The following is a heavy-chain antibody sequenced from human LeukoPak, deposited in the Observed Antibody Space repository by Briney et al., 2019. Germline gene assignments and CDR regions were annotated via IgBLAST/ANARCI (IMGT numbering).Heavy chain of an antibody. CDR1: GFTFSDYY. D-gene: IGHD5-12*01. J-gene: IGHJ4*02. Sequence: PGGSLRLSCAASGFTFSDYYMSWIRQAPGKGLEWVSYISGSSSYTNYADSVKGRFTISRDNAENSLFLQMNSLRAEDTAVYYCASRRSGYENYWGQGTLVTVSS. CDR2: ISGSSSYT. V-gene: IGHV3-11*06. CDR3: ASRRSGYENY.